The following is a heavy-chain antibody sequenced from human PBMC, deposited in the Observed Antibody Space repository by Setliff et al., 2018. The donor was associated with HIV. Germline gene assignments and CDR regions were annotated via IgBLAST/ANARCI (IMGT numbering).Heavy chain of an antibody. Sequence: SETLSLTCSVSGAFTTSSLYSWGWFRQSPGKGLEWIGTIFYSGTTTYNPSLKSRITISVDTSKKEFSLKLRSVTAADTAVYYCASTGYSSGWSFDYWGQGTLVTVSS. J-gene: IGHJ4*02. CDR2: IFYSGTT. V-gene: IGHV4-39*07. CDR3: ASTGYSSGWSFDY. D-gene: IGHD6-19*01. CDR1: GAFTTSSLYS.